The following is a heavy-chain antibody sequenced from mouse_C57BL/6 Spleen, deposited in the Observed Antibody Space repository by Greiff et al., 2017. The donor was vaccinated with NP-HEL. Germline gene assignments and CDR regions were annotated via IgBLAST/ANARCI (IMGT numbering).Heavy chain of an antibody. J-gene: IGHJ3*01. CDR2: INPNNGGT. Sequence: VHVKQSGPELVKPGASVKIPCKASGYTFTDYNMDWVKQSHGKSLEWIGDINPNNGGTIYNQKFKGKATLTVDKSSSTAYMELRSLTSEDTAVYYCATLYYDYPWFAYWGQGTLVTVSA. CDR1: GYTFTDYN. CDR3: ATLYYDYPWFAY. D-gene: IGHD2-4*01. V-gene: IGHV1-18*01.